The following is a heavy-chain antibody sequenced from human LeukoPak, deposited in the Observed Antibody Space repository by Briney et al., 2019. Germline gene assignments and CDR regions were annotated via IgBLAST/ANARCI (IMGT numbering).Heavy chain of an antibody. D-gene: IGHD5-12*01. V-gene: IGHV1-8*01. CDR1: GYTFTSYD. CDR3: ARGLAGGTLRYYYYYYGMDV. CDR2: MNPNSGNT. Sequence: GASVTVSFKASGYTFTSYDINWVRQATGQGLEWMGWMNPNSGNTGYAQKFQGRVTMTRNTSISTAYMELSSPRSEDTAVYYCARGLAGGTLRYYYYYYGMDVWGQGTTVTVSS. J-gene: IGHJ6*02.